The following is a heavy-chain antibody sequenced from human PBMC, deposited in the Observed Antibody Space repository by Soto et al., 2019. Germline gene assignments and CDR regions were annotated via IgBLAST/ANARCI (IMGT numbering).Heavy chain of an antibody. J-gene: IGHJ6*02. CDR3: ASLVAVAGNYYYGMDV. V-gene: IGHV1-69*13. CDR1: GGTFSSYA. CDR2: IIPIFGTA. D-gene: IGHD6-19*01. Sequence: SVKVSCKASGGTFSSYAISWVRQAPGQGLEWLGVIIPIFGTANYAQKFQGRVTITADESTSTAYMELSSLRSEDTAVYYCASLVAVAGNYYYGMDVWGQGTTVTVSS.